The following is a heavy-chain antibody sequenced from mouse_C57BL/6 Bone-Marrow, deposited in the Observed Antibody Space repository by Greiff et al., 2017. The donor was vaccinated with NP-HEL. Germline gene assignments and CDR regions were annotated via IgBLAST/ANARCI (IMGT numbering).Heavy chain of an antibody. CDR1: GFSLTSYA. Sequence: VQLVESGPGLVAPSQSLSITCTVSGFSLTSYAISWVRQPPGKGLEWLGVIWTGGGPNYNSALTSRLSISKDNSKSQVFLKMNSLQTDDTARYYCARTVDSSGYDAWFAYWGQGTLVTVSA. CDR2: IWTGGGP. D-gene: IGHD3-2*02. V-gene: IGHV2-9-1*01. J-gene: IGHJ3*01. CDR3: ARTVDSSGYDAWFAY.